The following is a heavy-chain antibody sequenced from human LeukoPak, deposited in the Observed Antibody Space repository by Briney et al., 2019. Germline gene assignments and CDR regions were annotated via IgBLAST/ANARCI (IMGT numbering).Heavy chain of an antibody. Sequence: GGSLRLSCAASGFTLSDYYMSWLRQAQGKGLEWLSYISNSGTTVFYADSVKGRFTVSRDNAKRSLYLQIESLRDDDTAVYHCALGTINKDYYFGMDVWGQGTTVTVSS. CDR1: GFTLSDYY. J-gene: IGHJ6*02. CDR3: ALGTINKDYYFGMDV. D-gene: IGHD2-8*01. CDR2: ISNSGTTV. V-gene: IGHV3-11*01.